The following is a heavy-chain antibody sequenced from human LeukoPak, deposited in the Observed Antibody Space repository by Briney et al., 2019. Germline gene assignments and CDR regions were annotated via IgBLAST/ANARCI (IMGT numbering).Heavy chain of an antibody. Sequence: PGRSLRLSCAASGFTFDDYAMHWVRQAPGKGLEWVSGISWNSGSIGYADSVKGRFTISRDNAKNSLYLQMNSLRAEDTALYYCACIAAAPPYYFDYWGQGTLVTVSS. D-gene: IGHD6-13*01. CDR2: ISWNSGSI. V-gene: IGHV3-9*01. CDR3: ACIAAAPPYYFDY. CDR1: GFTFDDYA. J-gene: IGHJ4*02.